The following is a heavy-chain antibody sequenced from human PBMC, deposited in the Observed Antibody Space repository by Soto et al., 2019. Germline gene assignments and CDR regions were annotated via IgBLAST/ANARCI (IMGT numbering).Heavy chain of an antibody. J-gene: IGHJ4*02. V-gene: IGHV1-3*05. CDR3: ARGDWWLFDY. D-gene: IGHD2-8*02. CDR2: INAGNGNT. Sequence: QVQLVQSGAEEKKPGASVKVSCKASGYTFTSYAIHWVRQAPGQRLEWMGWINAGNGNTKYSQKFQGRVTITRDTSASTANMELSSRKSEDTAVYYCARGDWWLFDYWGQGALVTVSS. CDR1: GYTFTSYA.